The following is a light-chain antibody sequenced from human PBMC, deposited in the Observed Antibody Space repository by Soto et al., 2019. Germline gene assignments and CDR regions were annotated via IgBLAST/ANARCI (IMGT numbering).Light chain of an antibody. CDR1: QSVSSGH. Sequence: EIVLTQSRSTLSLSPGPRFTLACRASQSVSSGHLAWYQQKPGQAPRLXIYAASNRATGTPDRFSGSGSGTDFTLTISRLEPQDFALYYCQQYGGSPPLTFGGGTKVDIK. V-gene: IGKV3-20*01. CDR3: QQYGGSPPLT. CDR2: AAS. J-gene: IGKJ4*01.